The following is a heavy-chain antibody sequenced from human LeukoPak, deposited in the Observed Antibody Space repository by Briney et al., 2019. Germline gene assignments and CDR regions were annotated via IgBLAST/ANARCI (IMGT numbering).Heavy chain of an antibody. Sequence: ASVKVSCRASGYTFTDYYIHWVRQAPGQGLEWMGWINPDNGGTNYAQKFQGRVTMTRDTSIRTVYMDLSRLGSDDTAVFYCTREARVGNWFDPWGQGTQVTVSS. CDR2: INPDNGGT. CDR3: TREARVGNWFDP. V-gene: IGHV1-2*02. CDR1: GYTFTDYY. D-gene: IGHD2-2*01. J-gene: IGHJ5*02.